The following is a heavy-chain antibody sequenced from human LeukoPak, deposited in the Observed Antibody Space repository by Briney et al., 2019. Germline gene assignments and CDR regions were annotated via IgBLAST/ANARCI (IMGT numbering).Heavy chain of an antibody. CDR2: ISSSSSYI. V-gene: IGHV3-21*01. CDR3: VREPVRLGELSFDS. J-gene: IGHJ5*01. CDR1: GFIFSDYS. Sequence: PGGSLRLSGAASGFIFSDYSMNWVRQAPGKGLEWVSAISSSSSYIYYVDSVKGRFTISRDNAKNSLYLQMNSLRAEDTAVYYCVREPVRLGELSFDSWGQGTLVTVSP. D-gene: IGHD3-16*02.